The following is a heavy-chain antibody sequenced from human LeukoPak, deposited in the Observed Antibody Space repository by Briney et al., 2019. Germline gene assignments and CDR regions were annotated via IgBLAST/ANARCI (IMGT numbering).Heavy chain of an antibody. V-gene: IGHV3-53*01. D-gene: IGHD3-16*01. Sequence: AGGSLRLSCAASGFTVSGTHMSWVRQAPGKGLEWVSAIYTGGTTYYSDYVEGRFTISRDKSKNTLYLQMDSLRVEDTAVYYCARDQATSGGGLDSWGQGTLVTVSS. CDR1: GFTVSGTH. CDR2: IYTGGTT. CDR3: ARDQATSGGGLDS. J-gene: IGHJ4*02.